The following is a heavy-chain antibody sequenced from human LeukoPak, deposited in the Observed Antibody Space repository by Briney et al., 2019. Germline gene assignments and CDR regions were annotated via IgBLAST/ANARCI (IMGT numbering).Heavy chain of an antibody. CDR1: VFTFNNYA. J-gene: IGHJ6*03. CDR2: FSGSGGST. Sequence: GGSLRLSCAASVFTFNNYAMSWVRQAPGKGLEGVSAFSGSGGSTFYADSVKGRFTISRDNSKNTLYLQMNSLRAEDTAVYYCARAGGYYYYYMDVWGKGTTVTISS. D-gene: IGHD3-10*01. CDR3: ARAGGYYYYYMDV. V-gene: IGHV3-23*01.